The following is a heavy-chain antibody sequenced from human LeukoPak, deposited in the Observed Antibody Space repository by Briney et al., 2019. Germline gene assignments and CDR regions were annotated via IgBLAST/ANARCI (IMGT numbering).Heavy chain of an antibody. CDR3: ARHIAVAGTSWFDP. CDR1: GGSISSYY. J-gene: IGHJ5*02. D-gene: IGHD6-19*01. CDR2: IYYSGST. Sequence: PSETLSLTCTVSGGSISSYYWSWIRQPPGKGLEWIGYIYYSGSTNYNPSLESRVTISVDTSKNQFSLNLSSVTAADTAVYYCARHIAVAGTSWFDPWGQGTLVTVSS. V-gene: IGHV4-59*08.